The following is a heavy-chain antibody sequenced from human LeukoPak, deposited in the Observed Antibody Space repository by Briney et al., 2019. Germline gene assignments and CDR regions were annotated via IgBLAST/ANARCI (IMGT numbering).Heavy chain of an antibody. J-gene: IGHJ2*01. CDR1: GGAFSSYT. CDR3: ARGDKYWYFDL. CDR2: IIPILGIA. V-gene: IGHV1-69*02. Sequence: SVKVSCKASGGAFSSYTNSWVRQAPGQGLEWMGRIIPILGIANYAQKFQGRVTITADKSTSTAYMELSSLRSEDTAVYYCARGDKYWYFDLWGRGTLVTVSS. D-gene: IGHD3-10*01.